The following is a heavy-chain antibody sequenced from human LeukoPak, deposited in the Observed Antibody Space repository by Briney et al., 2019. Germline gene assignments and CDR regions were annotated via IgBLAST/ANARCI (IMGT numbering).Heavy chain of an antibody. V-gene: IGHV4-34*01. D-gene: IGHD4-11*01. CDR3: ARNRLRLQPGGY. CDR1: GGSFSGYY. CDR2: INHSGST. J-gene: IGHJ4*02. Sequence: SETLSLTCAVYGGSFSGYYWSWIRQPPGKGLEWIGEINHSGSTNYNPSLKSRVTISVDTSKNQFSLKLSSVTAADTAVYYCARNRLRLQPGGYWGQGTLVTVSS.